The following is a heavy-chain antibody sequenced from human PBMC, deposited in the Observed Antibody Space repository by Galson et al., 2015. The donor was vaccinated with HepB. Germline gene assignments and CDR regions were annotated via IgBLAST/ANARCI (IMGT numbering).Heavy chain of an antibody. CDR1: LDTFTNYW. J-gene: IGHJ4*02. CDR2: IFPSDSDT. V-gene: IGHV5-51*01. D-gene: IGHD4-17*01. CDR3: ASLDDFGSGDLLDS. Sequence: QSGAEVKKPGESLKISCKGSLDTFTNYWIGWVRQMPGKGLEWMGIIFPSDSDTRYSPSFQGQVTISVDKSTNTAYLQWSSMTASDTGIYYCASLDDFGSGDLLDSWGQGTLVTVSS.